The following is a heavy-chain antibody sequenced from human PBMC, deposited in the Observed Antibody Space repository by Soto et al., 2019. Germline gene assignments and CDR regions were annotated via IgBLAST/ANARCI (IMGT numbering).Heavy chain of an antibody. CDR2: IYPGDSDT. D-gene: IGHD3-16*01. V-gene: IGHV5-51*01. J-gene: IGHJ4*02. CDR3: ARLFQLHLGESNFAPAARPFDY. CDR1: GYSFTSYW. Sequence: PGESLKISCKGSGYSFTSYWIGWVRQMPGKGLEWMGIIYPGDSDTRYSPSFQGQVTISADKSISTAYLQWSSLKASDTAMYYCARLFQLHLGESNFAPAARPFDYWGQGTLVTVSS.